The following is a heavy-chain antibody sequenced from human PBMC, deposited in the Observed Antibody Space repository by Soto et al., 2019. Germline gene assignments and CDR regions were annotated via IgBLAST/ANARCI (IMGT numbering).Heavy chain of an antibody. CDR1: GFTFSSYA. CDR2: ISYDGSNK. CDR3: ARDGTVGSVLLWFGEPDYYYGMDV. V-gene: IGHV3-30-3*01. D-gene: IGHD3-10*01. Sequence: GGSLRLSCAASGFTFSSYAMHWVRQAPGKGLEWVAVISYDGSNKYYADSVKGRFTISRDNSKNTLYLQMNSLRAEDTAVYYCARDGTVGSVLLWFGEPDYYYGMDVWGQGTTVTVSS. J-gene: IGHJ6*02.